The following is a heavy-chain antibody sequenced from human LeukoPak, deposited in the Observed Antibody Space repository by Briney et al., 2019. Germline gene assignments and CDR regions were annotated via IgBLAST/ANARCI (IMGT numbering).Heavy chain of an antibody. J-gene: IGHJ4*02. CDR3: ARVVGIAARPIYFDY. Sequence: SETLSLTCTVSGGSISSGSYYWSWIRQPAGKGLEWIGRIYTSGSTNYNPSLKSRVTISVDTSKNQFSLKLSSVTAADTAVYYCARVVGIAARPIYFDYWGQGTLVTVSS. CDR2: IYTSGST. V-gene: IGHV4-61*02. D-gene: IGHD6-6*01. CDR1: GGSISSGSYY.